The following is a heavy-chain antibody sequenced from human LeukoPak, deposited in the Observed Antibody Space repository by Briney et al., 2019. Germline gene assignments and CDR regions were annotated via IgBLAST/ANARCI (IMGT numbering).Heavy chain of an antibody. CDR2: IIPIFGTA. CDR1: GYTFTGYY. J-gene: IGHJ6*03. D-gene: IGHD3-9*01. V-gene: IGHV1-69*05. CDR3: ARAGYYDILTGYYDYYYMDV. Sequence: SVKVSCKTSGYTFTGYYLFWVRQAPGQGLEWMGGIIPIFGTANYAQKFQGRVTITTDESTSTAYMELSSLRSEDTAVYYCARAGYYDILTGYYDYYYMDVWGKGTTVTVSS.